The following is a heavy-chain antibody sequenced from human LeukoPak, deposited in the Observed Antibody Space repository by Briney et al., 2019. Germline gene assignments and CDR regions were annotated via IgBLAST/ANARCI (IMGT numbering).Heavy chain of an antibody. J-gene: IGHJ5*01. CDR1: GFTFSNAW. D-gene: IGHD3-22*01. CDR3: AKDRGYYDRSGFNCFDS. Sequence: PGGSLRLFCAASGFTFSNAWMSWVRQAPGKGLEWVANIKQDGSEKYYVDSVKGRFTISRDNAKNSLYLQMNSLRAEDTAVYYCAKDRGYYDRSGFNCFDSWGQGILVTVSS. V-gene: IGHV3-7*01. CDR2: IKQDGSEK.